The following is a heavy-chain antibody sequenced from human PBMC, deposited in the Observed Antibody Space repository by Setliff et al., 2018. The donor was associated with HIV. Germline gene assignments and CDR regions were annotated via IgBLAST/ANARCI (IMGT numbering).Heavy chain of an antibody. CDR1: GGSFSGYY. D-gene: IGHD3-3*01. CDR2: IYIYNSGST. Sequence: SETLSLTCSVSGGSFSGYYWSWIRQPPGKGLEWIGYIYIYNSGSTNYNPSLTSRVTISADTSGNQFSLKLTSVTAADTAIYYCARGVNFDYWGQGTQVTVSS. J-gene: IGHJ4*02. V-gene: IGHV4-59*01. CDR3: ARGVNFDY.